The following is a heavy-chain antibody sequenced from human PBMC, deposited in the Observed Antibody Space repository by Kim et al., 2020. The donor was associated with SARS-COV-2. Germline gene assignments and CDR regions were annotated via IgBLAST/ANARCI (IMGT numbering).Heavy chain of an antibody. CDR1: GFTFSDAW. Sequence: GGSLRLSCAASGFTFSDAWMYWVRQAPGKGLEWVGRIKSKTDGGPTHYSAPVYGSFTISIDDSKITLFLQINSLKTADTVVYYCFTGGTLLRGAHYWGQGTLVTISS. CDR3: FTGGTLLRGAHY. V-gene: IGHV3-15*01. CDR2: IKSKTDGGPT. D-gene: IGHD3-10*01. J-gene: IGHJ4*02.